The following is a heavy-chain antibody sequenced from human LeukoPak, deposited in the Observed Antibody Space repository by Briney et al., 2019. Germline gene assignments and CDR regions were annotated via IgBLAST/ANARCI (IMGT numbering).Heavy chain of an antibody. D-gene: IGHD6-25*01. J-gene: IGHJ5*02. Sequence: PSETLSLTCTVSGGSISSSSYYWGWIRQPPGKGLEWIGSIYYSGSTCYNPSLKSRVTISVDTSKNQFSLKLSSVTAADTAVYYCARHSATENWFDPWGQGTLVTVSS. CDR3: ARHSATENWFDP. CDR1: GGSISSSSYY. CDR2: IYYSGST. V-gene: IGHV4-39*01.